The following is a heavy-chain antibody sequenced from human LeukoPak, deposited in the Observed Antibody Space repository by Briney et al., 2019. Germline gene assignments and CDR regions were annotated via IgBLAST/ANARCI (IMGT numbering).Heavy chain of an antibody. D-gene: IGHD6-13*01. V-gene: IGHV3-30-3*01. CDR3: ARGRSAAGTDAFDY. CDR2: ISYDGSNK. Sequence: GRSLRLSCAASGFTFSSYAMPWVRQAPGKGLEWVAVISYDGSNKYYADSVKGRFTISRDNSKNTLYLQMNSPRAEDTAVYYCARGRSAAGTDAFDYWGQGTLVTVSS. CDR1: GFTFSSYA. J-gene: IGHJ4*02.